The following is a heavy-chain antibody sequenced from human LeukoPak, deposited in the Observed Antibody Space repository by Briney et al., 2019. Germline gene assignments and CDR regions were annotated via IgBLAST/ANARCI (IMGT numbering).Heavy chain of an antibody. V-gene: IGHV3-11*01. Sequence: GGSLRLSCAASGFTFSDYYMSWIRQAPGKGLEWVSYISSSGSTIYYADSVKGRFTISGDNAKNSLYLQMNSLRAEDTAVYYCASGYSGYEAALFGWGQGTLVTVSS. CDR2: ISSSGSTI. J-gene: IGHJ4*02. D-gene: IGHD5-12*01. CDR3: ASGYSGYEAALFG. CDR1: GFTFSDYY.